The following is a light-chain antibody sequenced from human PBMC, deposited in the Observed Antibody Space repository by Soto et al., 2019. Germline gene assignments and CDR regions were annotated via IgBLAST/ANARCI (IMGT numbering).Light chain of an antibody. J-gene: IGLJ2*01. V-gene: IGLV7-46*01. CDR1: TGAVTSGHY. CDR3: LLSYIGARV. CDR2: DTS. Sequence: QTVVTQEPSLTVSPGGTVTLTCGSSTGAVTSGHYPYWFQQKPGQAARTLIYDTSNKHSCTPARFSGSLLGGKAALTLSGAQPEDEAEYYCLLSYIGARVFGGGTKRTVL.